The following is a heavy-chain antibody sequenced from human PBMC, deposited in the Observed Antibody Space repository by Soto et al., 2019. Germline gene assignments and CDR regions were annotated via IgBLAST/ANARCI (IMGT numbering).Heavy chain of an antibody. CDR2: ISSSSSYI. CDR3: ARDRPRNYYDSSGYYPLDY. CDR1: GFTFSSYS. D-gene: IGHD3-22*01. Sequence: GGSLRLSCAASGFTFSSYSMNWVRQAPGKGLEWVSSISSSSSYIYYADSVKGRFTISRDNAKNSLYLQMNSLRAEDTAVYYCARDRPRNYYDSSGYYPLDYWGQGTLVTVSS. V-gene: IGHV3-21*01. J-gene: IGHJ4*02.